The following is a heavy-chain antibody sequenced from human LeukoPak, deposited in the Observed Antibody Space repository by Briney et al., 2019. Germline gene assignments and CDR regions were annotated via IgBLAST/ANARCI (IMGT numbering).Heavy chain of an antibody. CDR3: ARYSGTSAN. CDR2: IYYSENT. Sequence: SETLSLTCTVSGGSISSYYWSWIRQPPGKGLEWIGYIYYSENTNYNPSLKGRVTISVDTSKNQFSLKLSSVTAADTAVYYCARYSGTSANWGQGTLVTVSS. J-gene: IGHJ4*02. V-gene: IGHV4-59*01. CDR1: GGSISSYY. D-gene: IGHD1-26*01.